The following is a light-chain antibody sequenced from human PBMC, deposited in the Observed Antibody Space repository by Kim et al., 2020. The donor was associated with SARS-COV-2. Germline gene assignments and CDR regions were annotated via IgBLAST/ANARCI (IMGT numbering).Light chain of an antibody. CDR3: SSYAGSNNLV. V-gene: IGLV2-8*01. Sequence: GLSVTVSCTRTSSEVGGYNYVSWYQKHPGKAPKLRIYEVSKRPSGVPDRFSGSKSGNTASLPVSGLQAEDEADYYCSSYAGSNNLVFGGGTQLTVL. CDR1: SSEVGGYNY. CDR2: EVS. J-gene: IGLJ2*01.